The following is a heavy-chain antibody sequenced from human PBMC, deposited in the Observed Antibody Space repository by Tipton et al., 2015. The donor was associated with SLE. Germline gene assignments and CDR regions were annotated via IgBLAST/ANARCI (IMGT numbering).Heavy chain of an antibody. V-gene: IGHV4-59*01. Sequence: LRLSCTVSSGSISSSYWSWIRQLPGKGLEWIGYIYHSGSTNYNPSLKSRVTISVDTSKNQFSLKLSSVTAADTAVYYCARASPYSSSLNDAFDIWGQGTMVTVSS. CDR2: IYHSGST. CDR3: ARASPYSSSLNDAFDI. D-gene: IGHD6-6*01. J-gene: IGHJ3*02. CDR1: SGSISSSY.